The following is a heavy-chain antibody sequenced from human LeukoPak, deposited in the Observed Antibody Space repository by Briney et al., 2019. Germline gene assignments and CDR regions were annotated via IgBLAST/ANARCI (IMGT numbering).Heavy chain of an antibody. V-gene: IGHV3-23*01. D-gene: IGHD3-22*01. Sequence: PGGSLRLSCAASGFTFSSYAMSWVRRAPGKGLEWVSAISGSGGSTYYADSVKGRFTISRDNSKNTLYLQMNSLRAEDTAVYYCAKTKRVGGYYYDQRGLSYFDYWGQGTLVTVSS. CDR2: ISGSGGST. J-gene: IGHJ4*02. CDR1: GFTFSSYA. CDR3: AKTKRVGGYYYDQRGLSYFDY.